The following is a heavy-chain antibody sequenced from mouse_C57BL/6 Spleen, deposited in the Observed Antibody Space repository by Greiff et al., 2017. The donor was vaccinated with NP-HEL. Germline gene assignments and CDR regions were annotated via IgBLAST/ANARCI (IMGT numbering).Heavy chain of an antibody. CDR1: GFTFSDYG. Sequence: EVKLMESGGGLVKPGGSLKLSCAASGFTFSDYGMHWVRQAPEKGLEWVAYISSGSSTIYYADTVKGRFTISRDNAKNTLFLQMTSLRSEDTAMYYCARREAYYGSSSYWYFDVWGTGTTVTVSS. V-gene: IGHV5-17*01. CDR2: ISSGSSTI. D-gene: IGHD1-1*01. J-gene: IGHJ1*03. CDR3: ARREAYYGSSSYWYFDV.